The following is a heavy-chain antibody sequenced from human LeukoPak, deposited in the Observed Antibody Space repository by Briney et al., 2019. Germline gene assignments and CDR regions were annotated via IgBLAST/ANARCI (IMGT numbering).Heavy chain of an antibody. J-gene: IGHJ4*02. V-gene: IGHV3-30*04. D-gene: IGHD1-26*01. CDR1: GFTFCDYA. CDR3: ARGHPHGWELYLDY. CDR2: ISYDGNNE. Sequence: PGGSLRLSCAASGFTFCDYAMHWVRQAPGKGLEWVSLISYDGNNEWYADSVKGRFTASRDNSKNTLYLQMNSLRVEDTAVYYCARGHPHGWELYLDYWGQGTLVTVSS.